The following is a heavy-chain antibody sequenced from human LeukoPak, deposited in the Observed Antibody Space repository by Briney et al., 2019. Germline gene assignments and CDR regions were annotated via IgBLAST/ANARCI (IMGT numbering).Heavy chain of an antibody. CDR3: ARDLRYSSSPRIHYFDY. Sequence: ASVKVSCKASGYTFTGYYIHWVRQPTGQGLEWMGWISAYNGNTNYAQKLQGRVTMTTDTSTSTAYMELRSLRSDDTAVYYCARDLRYSSSPRIHYFDYWGQGTLVTVSS. V-gene: IGHV1-18*04. CDR2: ISAYNGNT. J-gene: IGHJ4*02. D-gene: IGHD6-6*01. CDR1: GYTFTGYY.